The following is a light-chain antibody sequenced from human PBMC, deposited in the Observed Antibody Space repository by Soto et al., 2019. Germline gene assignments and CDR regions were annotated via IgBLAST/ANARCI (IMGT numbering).Light chain of an antibody. CDR2: AAS. CDR3: QKYNYAPWT. CDR1: QGIKNY. V-gene: IGKV1-27*01. J-gene: IGKJ1*01. Sequence: DIQMTQSPSSLSASVGDRVTITCRASQGIKNYLAWYQQKPGKVPKLLIYAASTLQSGVPSRFSGSGSGTDFTLTITSLQPEDVATYYCQKYNYAPWTFGQGTKVETK.